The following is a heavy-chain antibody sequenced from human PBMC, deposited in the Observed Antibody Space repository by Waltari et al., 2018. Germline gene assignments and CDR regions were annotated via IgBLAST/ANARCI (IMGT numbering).Heavy chain of an antibody. J-gene: IGHJ4*02. CDR3: ARYPYSSSYFDY. D-gene: IGHD6-6*01. V-gene: IGHV1-2*02. Sequence: QVHLVQSGAEVKKPGASVKVSCKASGYTFTGYQIHWVRQASGQGIEWMGWLNPNRGGTNYGPNFQGRVTITRDTSIRTAYMERSRLRSEDTAVYYCARYPYSSSYFDYWGQGTLVTVSS. CDR1: GYTFTGYQ. CDR2: LNPNRGGT.